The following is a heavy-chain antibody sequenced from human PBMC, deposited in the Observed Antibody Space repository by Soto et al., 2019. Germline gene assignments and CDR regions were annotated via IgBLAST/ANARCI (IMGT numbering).Heavy chain of an antibody. CDR3: ARARVGFGELRPLDY. CDR2: IWSDGSND. J-gene: IGHJ4*02. D-gene: IGHD3-10*01. Sequence: QVQLVESGGRVVQSGGSLRLSCAASGFTFSAHGFHWVRQAPGKGLEWLALIWSDGSNDYVADSVKGRFTISRDNSDNTLSLQMHSLRAEDTAVYYCARARVGFGELRPLDYWGQGTLVIVSS. CDR1: GFTFSAHG. V-gene: IGHV3-33*01.